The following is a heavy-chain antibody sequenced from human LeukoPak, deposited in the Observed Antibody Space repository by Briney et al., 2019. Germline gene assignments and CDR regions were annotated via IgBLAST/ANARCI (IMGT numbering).Heavy chain of an antibody. CDR1: GLTLTTIY. J-gene: IGHJ4*02. CDR2: LYPGGDRA. CDR3: ASEVPRTSRFDH. Sequence: ASVKVSCKASGLTLTTIYMHWVRQAPGQGLEWMAVLYPGGDRAIYAQRFQGRLTLTRDTSTNTVYMEVSSLASEGTAVYYCASEVPRTSRFDHWGQGTPVTVSS. V-gene: IGHV1-46*01. D-gene: IGHD2-8*01.